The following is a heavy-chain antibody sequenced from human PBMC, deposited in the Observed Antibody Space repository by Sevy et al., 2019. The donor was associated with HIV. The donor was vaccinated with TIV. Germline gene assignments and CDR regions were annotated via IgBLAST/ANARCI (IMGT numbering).Heavy chain of an antibody. V-gene: IGHV3-23*01. CDR1: GFTFSKYA. Sequence: GGSLRLSCAGSGFTFSKYAMSWVRQAPGKGLEWVSAISGSGDRTYYADSVKGRFTISRDNSKYTLYLQMNSLRVEDTAVYYCAKPPHYYDSSGYYGGIDYWGQRTLVTVSS. CDR2: ISGSGDRT. J-gene: IGHJ4*02. D-gene: IGHD3-22*01. CDR3: AKPPHYYDSSGYYGGIDY.